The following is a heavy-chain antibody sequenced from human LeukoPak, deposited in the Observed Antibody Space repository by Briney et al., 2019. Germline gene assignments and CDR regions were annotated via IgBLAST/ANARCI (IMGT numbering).Heavy chain of an antibody. CDR2: IYYSGST. V-gene: IGHV4-39*01. D-gene: IGHD6-19*01. CDR3: ARRRGYSSGWSASWFDP. Sequence: SETLSLTCTVSGVSISSSSYYWGWLRQPPGKGLEWIGSIYYSGSTYYNPSLKSRVTISVDTSKNQFSLKLSSVTAADTAVYYCARRRGYSSGWSASWFDPWGQGTLVTVSS. CDR1: GVSISSSSYY. J-gene: IGHJ5*02.